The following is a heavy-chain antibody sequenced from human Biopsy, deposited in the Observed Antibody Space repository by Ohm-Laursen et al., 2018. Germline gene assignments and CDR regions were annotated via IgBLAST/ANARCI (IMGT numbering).Heavy chain of an antibody. V-gene: IGHV4-34*01. CDR2: INHSGRT. CDR3: VRGVDYYDPYHYYALDV. D-gene: IGHD3-22*01. CDR1: GESFNGYY. Sequence: TLSLTCAVYGESFNGYYWSWIRQTPGKGLEWIGGINHSGRTNYNPPLKSRVTISVDTSKNQFSLKVRSVTAADTAVYYCVRGVDYYDPYHYYALDVWGQGTTVTVSS. J-gene: IGHJ6*02.